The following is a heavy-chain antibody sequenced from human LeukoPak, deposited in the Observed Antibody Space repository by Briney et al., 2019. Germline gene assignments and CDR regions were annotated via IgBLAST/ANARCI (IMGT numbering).Heavy chain of an antibody. J-gene: IGHJ4*02. CDR3: AKIPRGMIQGVYFDF. CDR2: ISSSGCTI. D-gene: IGHD3-10*01. CDR1: GFTFSDYF. Sequence: MTGGSLRLSCATSGFTFSDYFMSWIRQAPGKGLEWLSYISSSGCTIFYADSVKGRFTISRDNANNSLYLQMNSLRADDTAVYYCAKIPRGMIQGVYFDFWGQGTLVTVSS. V-gene: IGHV3-11*01.